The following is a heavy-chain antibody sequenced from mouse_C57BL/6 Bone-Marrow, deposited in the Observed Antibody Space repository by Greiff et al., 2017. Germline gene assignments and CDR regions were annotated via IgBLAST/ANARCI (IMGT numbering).Heavy chain of an antibody. D-gene: IGHD1-1*01. J-gene: IGHJ3*01. CDR3: ARRGDYGEFAY. CDR2: INSDGGST. V-gene: IGHV5-2*03. CDR1: EYEFPSHA. Sequence: DVMLVESGGGLLQPEESLNLSCESNEYEFPSHALSWVPKTPEKRLGLVAAINSDGGSTSYPDTMERRFIISRDNTKKTLYLQMSSLRSEDTALYYCARRGDYGEFAYWGQGTLVTVSA.